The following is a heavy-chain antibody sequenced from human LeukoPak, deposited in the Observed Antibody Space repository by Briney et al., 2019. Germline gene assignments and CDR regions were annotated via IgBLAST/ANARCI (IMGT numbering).Heavy chain of an antibody. CDR3: AKDHHYYDFWSGYYTGFDY. Sequence: GGSLRLSCAASGFTFSTYWMHWVRQVPGKGPVWVSRINSDGSTINYADSVKGRFTISRDNAKNTLYLQMNSLRAEDTAVYYCAKDHHYYDFWSGYYTGFDYWGQGTLVTVSS. CDR1: GFTFSTYW. J-gene: IGHJ4*02. CDR2: INSDGSTI. D-gene: IGHD3-3*01. V-gene: IGHV3-74*01.